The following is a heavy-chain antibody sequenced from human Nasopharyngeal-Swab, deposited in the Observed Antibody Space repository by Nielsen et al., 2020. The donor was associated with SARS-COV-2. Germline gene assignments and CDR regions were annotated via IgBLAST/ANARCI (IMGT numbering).Heavy chain of an antibody. CDR3: ARLNYDFGGLYGVDV. Sequence: SETLSLTCSVSGGSISTSSYYWAWIRKPPGKGPEWIGHIYYTGSTHYNPSLRSRVTTSVDTSKNQFSLELRSVTAADTGVYFCARLNYDFGGLYGVDVWGQGTTVTVSS. V-gene: IGHV4-39*01. D-gene: IGHD3-3*01. J-gene: IGHJ6*02. CDR2: IYYTGST. CDR1: GGSISTSSYY.